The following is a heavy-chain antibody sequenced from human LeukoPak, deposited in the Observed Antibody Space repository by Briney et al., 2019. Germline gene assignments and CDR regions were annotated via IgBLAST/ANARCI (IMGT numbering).Heavy chain of an antibody. CDR1: GYTFTRYG. CDR3: ARDDYGGNSGLFDN. D-gene: IGHD4-23*01. J-gene: IGHJ4*02. V-gene: IGHV1-18*01. Sequence: ASVKVSCKASGYTFTRYGISWVRQAPGQGLEWMGWISTYNGNTKYAQKVQDRVTMTTDTSTNTAYMELRSLKSDDTAVYYCARDDYGGNSGLFDNWGQGTLVTVSS. CDR2: ISTYNGNT.